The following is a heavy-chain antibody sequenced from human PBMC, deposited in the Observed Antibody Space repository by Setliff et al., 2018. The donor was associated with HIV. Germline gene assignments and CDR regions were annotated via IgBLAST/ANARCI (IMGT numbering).Heavy chain of an antibody. D-gene: IGHD3-22*01. J-gene: IGHJ3*02. CDR2: IIPIFGTA. V-gene: IGHV1-69*05. Sequence: SVKVSCKASGYTFTGYYMHWVRQAPGQGLEWMGGIIPIFGTANYAQKFQGRVTITTDESTSTAYMELSSLRSEDTAVYYCASDYYDSSGYPQGAFDIWGQGTMVTVSS. CDR1: GYTFTGYY. CDR3: ASDYYDSSGYPQGAFDI.